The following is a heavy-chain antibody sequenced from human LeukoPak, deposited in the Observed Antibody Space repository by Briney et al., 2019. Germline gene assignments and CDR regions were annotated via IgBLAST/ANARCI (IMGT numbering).Heavy chain of an antibody. J-gene: IGHJ4*02. V-gene: IGHV4-59*08. CDR1: GGSISSYY. D-gene: IGHD3-10*01. Sequence: PSETLSLTCTVSGGSISSYYWSWIRQPPGKGLEWIGYIYYSGSTNYNPSLKSRVTISVDTSKNQFSLKLSSVTAADTAVYYCARHDSGSGSYSYFDYWGQGTLVTVSS. CDR2: IYYSGST. CDR3: ARHDSGSGSYSYFDY.